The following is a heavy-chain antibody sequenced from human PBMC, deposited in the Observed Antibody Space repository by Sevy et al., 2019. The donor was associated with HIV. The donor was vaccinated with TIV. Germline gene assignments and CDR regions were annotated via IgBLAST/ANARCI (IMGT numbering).Heavy chain of an antibody. D-gene: IGHD7-27*01. Sequence: ATVKVSCKASGYTFTSYGISWVRQAPRQGLERMAWISAYNSNTNYAQKLQGRVTMTTDTSTITAYVELRSLRSDDTAVYYCARDRYLGTESYYFDYWGQGTLVTVSS. J-gene: IGHJ4*02. CDR1: GYTFTSYG. CDR3: ARDRYLGTESYYFDY. CDR2: ISAYNSNT. V-gene: IGHV1-18*01.